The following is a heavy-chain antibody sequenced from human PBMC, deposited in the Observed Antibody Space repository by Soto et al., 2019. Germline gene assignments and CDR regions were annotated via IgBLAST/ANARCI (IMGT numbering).Heavy chain of an antibody. V-gene: IGHV2-5*01. J-gene: IGHJ4*02. Sequence: GSGPTLVNPTQTLTLTCTFSGFSLSTSGVGVGWIRQPPGKALEWLALIYWNDDKRYSPSLKSRLTITKDTSKNQVVLTMTNMDPVDTATYYCAHRGPDTAMVIESSRHYFGYYGQGNLFP. CDR1: GFSLSTSGVG. CDR3: AHRGPDTAMVIESSRHYFGY. D-gene: IGHD5-18*01. CDR2: IYWNDDK.